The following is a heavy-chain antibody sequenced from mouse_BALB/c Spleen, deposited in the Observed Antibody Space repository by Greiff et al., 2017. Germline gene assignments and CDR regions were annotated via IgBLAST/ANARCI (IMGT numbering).Heavy chain of an antibody. J-gene: IGHJ2*01. Sequence: QVQLQQSAAELARPGASVKMSCKASGYTFTSYTMHWVKQRPGQGLEWIGYINPSSGYTEYNQKFKDKTTLTADKSSSTAYMQLSSLTSEDSAVYYCARKVSYYFDYWGQGTTLTVSS. V-gene: IGHV1-4*02. CDR1: GYTFTSYT. CDR3: ARKVSYYFDY. D-gene: IGHD2-14*01. CDR2: INPSSGYT.